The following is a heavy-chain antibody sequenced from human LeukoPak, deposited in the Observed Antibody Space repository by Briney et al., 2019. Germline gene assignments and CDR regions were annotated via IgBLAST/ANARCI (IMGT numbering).Heavy chain of an antibody. Sequence: SETLSLTCTVSGGSISSYYWSWIRQPPGKGLEWIGYIYYSGSTNYNPSLKSRVTISVDTSKNQFSLKLSSVTAADTAVYYCARDNRTTLYGSGDGFDPWGQGTLVTVSS. CDR3: ARDNRTTLYGSGDGFDP. V-gene: IGHV4-59*01. CDR2: IYYSGST. D-gene: IGHD3-10*01. J-gene: IGHJ5*02. CDR1: GGSISSYY.